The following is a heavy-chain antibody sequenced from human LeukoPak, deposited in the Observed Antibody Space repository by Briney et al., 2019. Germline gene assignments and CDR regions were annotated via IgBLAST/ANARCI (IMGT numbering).Heavy chain of an antibody. CDR3: AREEDIVVVPAARLSSYFDY. CDR2: IIPILGIA. Sequence: ASVKVSCKASGGTFSSYTISWVRQAPGQGLEWMGRIIPILGIANYAQKFQGRVTITADKSTSTAYMELSSLRSEDTAVYYYAREEDIVVVPAARLSSYFDYWGQGTLVTVSS. CDR1: GGTFSSYT. V-gene: IGHV1-69*04. D-gene: IGHD2-2*01. J-gene: IGHJ4*02.